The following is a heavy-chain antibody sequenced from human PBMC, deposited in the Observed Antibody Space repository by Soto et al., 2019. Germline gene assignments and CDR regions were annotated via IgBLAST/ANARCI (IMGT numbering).Heavy chain of an antibody. CDR2: IWYDGSNK. CDR1: GFSFSSYG. J-gene: IGHJ3*01. Sequence: SLRLSFAASGFSFSSYGMHWVRQAPGKGLDWVAVIWYDGSNKYYAESVKGRFTISRDNSKNTLYVQMNSLTVEDTAVYYCARAQYTGSYFDACDVWGQGTMVTVSS. D-gene: IGHD1-26*01. CDR3: ARAQYTGSYFDACDV. V-gene: IGHV3-33*03.